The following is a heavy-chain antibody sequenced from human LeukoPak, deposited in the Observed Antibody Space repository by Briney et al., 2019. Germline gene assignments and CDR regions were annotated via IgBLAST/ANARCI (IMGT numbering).Heavy chain of an antibody. Sequence: GGSLRLSCAASGFTFSSYAMSWVRQAPGKGLEWVSAISGSGGSTYYADSVKGRFTISRDNSKNTLYLQMNSLRAEDTAVYYCAKAYYDYVWGSSYYLDYWGQGTLVTVSS. CDR2: ISGSGGST. J-gene: IGHJ4*02. CDR3: AKAYYDYVWGSSYYLDY. D-gene: IGHD3-16*01. V-gene: IGHV3-23*01. CDR1: GFTFSSYA.